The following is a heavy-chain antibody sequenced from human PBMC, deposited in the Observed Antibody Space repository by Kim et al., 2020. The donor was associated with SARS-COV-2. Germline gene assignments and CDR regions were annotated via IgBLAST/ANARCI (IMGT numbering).Heavy chain of an antibody. J-gene: IGHJ4*02. CDR2: ISYDGSNK. Sequence: GGSLRLSCAASGFTFSSYAMHWVRQAPGKGLEWVAVISYDGSNKYYADSVKGRFTISRDNSKNTLYLQMNSLRAEDTAVYYCARDPRKIWELLLSLFDYWGQGTLVTVSS. V-gene: IGHV3-30-3*01. D-gene: IGHD1-26*01. CDR3: ARDPRKIWELLLSLFDY. CDR1: GFTFSSYA.